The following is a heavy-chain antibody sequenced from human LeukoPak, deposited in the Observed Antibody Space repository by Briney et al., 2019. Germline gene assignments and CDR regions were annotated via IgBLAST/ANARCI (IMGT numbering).Heavy chain of an antibody. CDR3: ARVQVYDSSGYYRVGAYYYYMDV. D-gene: IGHD3-22*01. Sequence: PSETLSLTCTVFGGSISSYYWSWIRQPPGKGLEWIGYIYYSGSTDYNPSLKSRVTISVDTSKNQFSLKLSSVTAADTAVYYCARVQVYDSSGYYRVGAYYYYMDVWGKGTTVTVSS. J-gene: IGHJ6*03. CDR1: GGSISSYY. V-gene: IGHV4-59*01. CDR2: IYYSGST.